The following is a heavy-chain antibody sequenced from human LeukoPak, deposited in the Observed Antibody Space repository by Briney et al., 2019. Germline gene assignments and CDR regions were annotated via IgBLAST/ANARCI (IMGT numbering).Heavy chain of an antibody. CDR1: GFTFSSYA. Sequence: GGSLRLSCAASGFTFSSYAMSWVRQAPGKGLEWVSAISGSGGSTYYADSVKGRFTISRDNSKNTLYLQMNSLRAEDTAVYYCAKAVQDIVVVPAALDYWGQGTLVTVSS. J-gene: IGHJ4*02. V-gene: IGHV3-23*01. CDR3: AKAVQDIVVVPAALDY. CDR2: ISGSGGST. D-gene: IGHD2-2*01.